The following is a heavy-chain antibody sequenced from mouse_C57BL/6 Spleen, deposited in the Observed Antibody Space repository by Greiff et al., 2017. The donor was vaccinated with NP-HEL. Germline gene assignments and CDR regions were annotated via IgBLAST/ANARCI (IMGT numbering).Heavy chain of an antibody. CDR1: GYTFTSYW. D-gene: IGHD4-1*01. V-gene: IGHV1-59*01. CDR3: ARERLGHYFDY. Sequence: QVQLQQPGAELVRPGTSVKLSCKASGYTFTSYWMHWVKQRPGQGLEWIGVIDPSDSYTNYNQKFKGKATLTVDTSSSTAYMQLSSLTSEDSAVYYCARERLGHYFDYWGQGTTLTVSS. CDR2: IDPSDSYT. J-gene: IGHJ2*01.